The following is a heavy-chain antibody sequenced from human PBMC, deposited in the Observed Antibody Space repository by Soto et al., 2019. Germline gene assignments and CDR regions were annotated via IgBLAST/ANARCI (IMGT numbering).Heavy chain of an antibody. CDR2: TYSGGAT. CDR1: GFSVSSSH. D-gene: IGHD6-6*01. Sequence: GGSLRLSCAASGFSVSSSHMIWVRQAPGKGLEWVSVTYSGGATYYAVSVKGRFTISRDRSKNTVYLQMDGLRAEDTAVYYCAVEYSSSSGAIYYYYYYGMDVWGQGTTVTVSS. J-gene: IGHJ6*02. CDR3: AVEYSSSSGAIYYYYYYGMDV. V-gene: IGHV3-53*05.